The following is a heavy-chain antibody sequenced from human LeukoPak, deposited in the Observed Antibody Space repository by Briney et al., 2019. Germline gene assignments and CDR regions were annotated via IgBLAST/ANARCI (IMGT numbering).Heavy chain of an antibody. CDR1: GFTFSSYS. Sequence: GGSLRLSCAASGFTFSSYSMNWVRQAPGKGLEWVSSISSSSSCIYYADSVKGRFTISRDNAKNSLYLQMNSLRAEDTAVYYCARGSSWGYRHYYFDYWGQGTLVTVSS. V-gene: IGHV3-21*01. CDR3: ARGSSWGYRHYYFDY. J-gene: IGHJ4*02. D-gene: IGHD6-6*01. CDR2: ISSSSSCI.